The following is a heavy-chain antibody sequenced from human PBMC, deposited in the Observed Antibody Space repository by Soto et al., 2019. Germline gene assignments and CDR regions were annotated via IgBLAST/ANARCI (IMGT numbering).Heavy chain of an antibody. CDR3: ARHLTGTLDY. CDR2: IIPLFGTP. D-gene: IGHD1-20*01. J-gene: IGHJ4*02. V-gene: IGHV1-69*06. CDR1: GGIFSTYA. Sequence: SVKVSCKASGGIFSTYAISWLRQAPGQGLEWMGGIIPLFGTPNYAQRFQGRVTITADKSISTAYLQWSSLKASDTAMYHCARHLTGTLDYWGQGTLVTVSS.